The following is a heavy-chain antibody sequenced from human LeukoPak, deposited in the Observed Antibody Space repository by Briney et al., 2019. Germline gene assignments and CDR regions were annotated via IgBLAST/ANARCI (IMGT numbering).Heavy chain of an antibody. V-gene: IGHV1-46*01. Sequence: ASVKVSCKASGYTFTSYYMRWVRQAPGQGLEWMGIINPSGGSTSYAQKFQGRVTMTRDTSTSTVYMELSSLRSEDTAVYYCARTDCTNGVCYIPYFDYWGQGTLVTVSS. CDR2: INPSGGST. CDR1: GYTFTSYY. J-gene: IGHJ4*02. D-gene: IGHD2-8*01. CDR3: ARTDCTNGVCYIPYFDY.